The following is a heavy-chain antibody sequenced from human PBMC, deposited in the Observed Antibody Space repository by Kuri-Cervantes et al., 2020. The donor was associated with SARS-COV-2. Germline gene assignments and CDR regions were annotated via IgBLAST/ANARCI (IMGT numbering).Heavy chain of an antibody. J-gene: IGHJ6*03. D-gene: IGHD4-23*01. V-gene: IGHV4-34*01. CDR3: ARDGGSRAYYYYMDV. Sequence: SETLSLTCAVYGGSFSGYYWSWIRQPPGKGLEWIGEINHSGSTNYNPSLKSRVTISVDTSKNQFSLKLSSVTAADTAVYYCARDGGSRAYYYYMDVWGKGTTVTVSS. CDR1: GGSFSGYY. CDR2: INHSGST.